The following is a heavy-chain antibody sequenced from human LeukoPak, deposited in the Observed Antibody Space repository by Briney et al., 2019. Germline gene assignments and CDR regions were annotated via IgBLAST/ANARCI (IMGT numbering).Heavy chain of an antibody. Sequence: ASVEVSCKASGYTFTSYGFSWVRQAPGPGLEWMGWISAYNGNTNYAQKLQGRVTMTTDTSTSTAYMELRSLRSDDTAVYYCARVRYGNYFAFDIWGQGTMVTVSS. V-gene: IGHV1-18*01. CDR1: GYTFTSYG. D-gene: IGHD4-11*01. J-gene: IGHJ3*02. CDR3: ARVRYGNYFAFDI. CDR2: ISAYNGNT.